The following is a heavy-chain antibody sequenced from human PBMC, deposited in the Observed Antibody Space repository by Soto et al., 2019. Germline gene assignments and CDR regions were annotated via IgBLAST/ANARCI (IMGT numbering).Heavy chain of an antibody. CDR3: AIMMYYYDSSGYYDYFDY. CDR2: INSDGSST. Sequence: EVQLVESGGGLVQPGGSLRLSCAASGFTFSSYWMHWVRQAPGKGLVWVSRINSDGSSTSYADSVKGRFTISRDNAKNTLYMQMNSLRAEDTAVYYCAIMMYYYDSSGYYDYFDYWGQGTLVTVSS. CDR1: GFTFSSYW. V-gene: IGHV3-74*01. J-gene: IGHJ4*02. D-gene: IGHD3-22*01.